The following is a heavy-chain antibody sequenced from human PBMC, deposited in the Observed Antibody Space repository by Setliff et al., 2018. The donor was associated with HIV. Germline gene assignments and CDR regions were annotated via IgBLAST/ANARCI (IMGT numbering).Heavy chain of an antibody. V-gene: IGHV4-39*01. D-gene: IGHD6-19*01. J-gene: IGHJ4*02. CDR1: GGSITRTPYY. CDR2: IYHTGIT. CDR3: ARGRRSSGWYVYH. Sequence: PSETLSLTCTVSGGSITRTPYYWGWIRQPPGKGLEWIGSIYHTGITYDNPSLKSRVTISVDTSKNQISLRLSSVTATDTAVYYCARGRRSSGWYVYHWGQGTLVTVSS.